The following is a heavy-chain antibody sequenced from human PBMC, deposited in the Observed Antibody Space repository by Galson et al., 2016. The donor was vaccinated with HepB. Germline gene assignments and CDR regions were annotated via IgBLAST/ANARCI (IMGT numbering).Heavy chain of an antibody. J-gene: IGHJ5*02. CDR1: GFTFSNAW. CDR2: IKSKTDGGTT. CDR3: TTEWSSSWYSNWFDP. V-gene: IGHV3-15*01. D-gene: IGHD6-13*01. Sequence: SLRLSCAASGFTFSNAWMSWVRQAPGKGLEWVGRIKSKTDGGTTDYAAPVKGRFTISRDDSKNTLYLQMNSLKTEDTAVYYCTTEWSSSWYSNWFDPWGQGTLVTVSS.